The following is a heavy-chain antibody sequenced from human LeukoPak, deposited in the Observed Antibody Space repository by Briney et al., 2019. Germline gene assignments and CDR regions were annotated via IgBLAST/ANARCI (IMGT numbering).Heavy chain of an antibody. V-gene: IGHV4-59*01. CDR1: GGSFSSYD. CDR2: INYSGST. D-gene: IGHD3-10*01. J-gene: IGHJ6*02. CDR3: ARDTLTMVRGVRRYYYGMDV. Sequence: KPSETLSLTCTVSGGSFSSYDWSWVRQPPGKGLEWIGYINYSGSTNYNPYLKSRVTISVDTSKNQFSLKLSSVTAADTAVYHCARDTLTMVRGVRRYYYGMDVWGQGITVTVSS.